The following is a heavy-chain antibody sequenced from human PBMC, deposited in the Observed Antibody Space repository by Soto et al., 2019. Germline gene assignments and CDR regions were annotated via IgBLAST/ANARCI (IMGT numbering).Heavy chain of an antibody. Sequence: ESGGGLVQPGGSLRLSCAASGFTFSDHYMDWVRQAPGKGLEWVGRSRDKVHSHTTEYAASVKGRFTISRGDSENSLYLQMNSLKTEDTAVYYCARGVVSTGYFDHWGQGTLVTVSS. CDR1: GFTFSDHY. V-gene: IGHV3-72*01. CDR3: ARGVVSTGYFDH. D-gene: IGHD5-12*01. CDR2: SRDKVHSHTT. J-gene: IGHJ4*02.